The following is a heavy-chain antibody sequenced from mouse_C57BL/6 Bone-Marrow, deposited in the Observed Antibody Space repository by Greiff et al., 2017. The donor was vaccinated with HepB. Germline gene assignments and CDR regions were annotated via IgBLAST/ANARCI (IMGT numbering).Heavy chain of an antibody. CDR1: GYTFTSYW. D-gene: IGHD1-1*01. Sequence: QVQLQQPGAELVRPGSSVKLSCKASGYTFTSYWMHWVKQRPIQGLEWIGNIDPSDSETHYNQKFKDKATLTVDKSSSTAYMQLSSLTSEDSAVYYCAREGYGSSYVDAMDYWGQGTSVTGSA. CDR2: IDPSDSET. J-gene: IGHJ4*01. CDR3: AREGYGSSYVDAMDY. V-gene: IGHV1-52*01.